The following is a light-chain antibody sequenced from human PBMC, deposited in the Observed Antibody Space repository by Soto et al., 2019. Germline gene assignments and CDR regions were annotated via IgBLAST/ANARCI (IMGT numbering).Light chain of an antibody. Sequence: QSALTQPRSVSGCPGQSVTIACTXSSSDVGGFNSVSWYQQHPGKAPKLMIYDVNKRPSGVPDRFSGSKSGSTASLTISGLQAEDEADYYCCSYAGSYSYAFATGTKVTVL. CDR1: SSDVGGFNS. CDR2: DVN. V-gene: IGLV2-11*01. J-gene: IGLJ1*01. CDR3: CSYAGSYSYA.